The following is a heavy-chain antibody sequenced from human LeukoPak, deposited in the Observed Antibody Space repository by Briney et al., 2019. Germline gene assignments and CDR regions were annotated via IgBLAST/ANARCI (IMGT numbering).Heavy chain of an antibody. J-gene: IGHJ4*02. CDR2: IYRGGST. CDR1: GFTVSSYY. CDR3: ARGLNTYDSSGFYLF. D-gene: IGHD3-22*01. V-gene: IGHV3-53*01. Sequence: GGSLRLSCAASGFTVSSYYMSWVRQAPGKGLEWVSIIYRGGSTHYADSVKGRFTISRDNSKNTVYLQMNSLRAEDTAVYYCARGLNTYDSSGFYLFWGQGTLVTVSS.